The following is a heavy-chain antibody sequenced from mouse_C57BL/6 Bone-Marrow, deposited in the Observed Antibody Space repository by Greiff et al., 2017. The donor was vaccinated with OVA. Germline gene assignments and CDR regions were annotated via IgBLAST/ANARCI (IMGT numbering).Heavy chain of an antibody. CDR1: GFTFSSYA. CDR2: ISDGGSYT. J-gene: IGHJ1*03. Sequence: EVKLVESGGGLVKPGGSLKLSCAASGFTFSSYAMSWVRQTPEKRLEWVATISDGGSYTYYPDNVKGRFTISRDNAKNNLYLQMSHLKSEDTAMYYCAGGYFDVWGTGTTVTVSS. V-gene: IGHV5-4*03. CDR3: AGGYFDV.